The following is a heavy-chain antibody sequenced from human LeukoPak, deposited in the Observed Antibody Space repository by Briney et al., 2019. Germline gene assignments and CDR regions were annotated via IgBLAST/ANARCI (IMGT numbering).Heavy chain of an antibody. J-gene: IGHJ6*02. V-gene: IGHV3-30*03. CDR1: GFTFSDYY. CDR3: ARKYYYYYGMDV. Sequence: GGSLRLSCAASGFTFSDYYMNWVRQAPGKGLEWVAVISYDGSNKYYADSVKGRFTISRDNSKNTLYLQMNSLRAEDTAVYYCARKYYYYYGMDVWGQGTTVTVSS. CDR2: ISYDGSNK.